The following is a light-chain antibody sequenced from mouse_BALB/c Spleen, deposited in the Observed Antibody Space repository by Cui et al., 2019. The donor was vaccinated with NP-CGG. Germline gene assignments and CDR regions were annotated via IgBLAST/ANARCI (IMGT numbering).Light chain of an antibody. CDR2: GTN. J-gene: IGLJ1*01. CDR3: ALWYSNHWV. CDR1: TGAVTASNY. Sequence: QAVVTQQSALHTSPGETVTITCRSSTGAVTASNYANWVQEKPDHLFTGLIGGTNNRPPGVPARFSGSLIGDKAALTITGAQTEDEAIYFCALWYSNHWVFGGGTKLTVL. V-gene: IGLV1*01.